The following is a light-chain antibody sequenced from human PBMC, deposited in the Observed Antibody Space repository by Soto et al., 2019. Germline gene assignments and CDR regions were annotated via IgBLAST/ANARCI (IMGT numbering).Light chain of an antibody. CDR3: QQRSNWPPIT. V-gene: IGKV1-5*03. J-gene: IGKJ5*01. CDR1: QSISSW. Sequence: DIQMTPSPSTLSASVGDSVPITCRASQSISSWLAWYQQKPGKAPKLLIDKASSLESGVPSRFSGSGSGTEFTLTISSLQPDDFAVYYCQQRSNWPPITFGQGTRLEIK. CDR2: KAS.